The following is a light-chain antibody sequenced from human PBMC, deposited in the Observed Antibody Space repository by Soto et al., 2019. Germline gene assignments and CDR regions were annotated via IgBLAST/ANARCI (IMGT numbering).Light chain of an antibody. CDR3: ATWDDSLNARGV. J-gene: IGLJ3*02. V-gene: IGLV1-44*01. Sequence: QSVLTQTPSASGTPGQTVTISCSGSSSNIGNNAVSWYQQFPGTAPKLLIYNNNQRPSGVPDRFSGSKSGTSASLAISGLQSEDEADYYGATWDDSLNARGVFGGGTKLTVL. CDR1: SSNIGNNA. CDR2: NNN.